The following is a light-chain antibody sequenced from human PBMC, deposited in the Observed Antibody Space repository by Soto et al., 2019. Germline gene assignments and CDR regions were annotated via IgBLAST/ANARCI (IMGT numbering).Light chain of an antibody. CDR3: QQYGSSPLT. V-gene: IGKV3-20*01. CDR1: QSVSSSY. CDR2: GAS. J-gene: IGKJ4*01. Sequence: EIVLTQSPGTLSSSPGERATLSCRASQSVSSSYLAWYQQKPGQAPRLLNYGASSRATGIPDRFSGSGSGTDFTLTISRLEPEDFAVYYCQQYGSSPLTFGGGTKVEIK.